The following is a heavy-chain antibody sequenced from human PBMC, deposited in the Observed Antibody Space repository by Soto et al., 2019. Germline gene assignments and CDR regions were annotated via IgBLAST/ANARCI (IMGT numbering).Heavy chain of an antibody. CDR2: IYYSGST. J-gene: IGHJ4*02. Sequence: SETLSLTCSVSGGSISSYYWSWIRQPPGKGLEWIGYIYYSGSTNYNPSLKSRVTISVDTSKNQFSLKLSSVTAADTAVYLCARGFPLYDILTGPYYFDYWGQGTLVTVS. D-gene: IGHD3-9*01. V-gene: IGHV4-59*01. CDR1: GGSISSYY. CDR3: ARGFPLYDILTGPYYFDY.